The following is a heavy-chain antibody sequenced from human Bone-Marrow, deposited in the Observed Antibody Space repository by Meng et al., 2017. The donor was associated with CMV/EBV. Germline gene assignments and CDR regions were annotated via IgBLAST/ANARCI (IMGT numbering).Heavy chain of an antibody. V-gene: IGHV4-39*01. J-gene: IGHJ4*02. Sequence: ETLSRTCAVYGGSTGSSSYYCDWIRQPPGRGLEWIGSIDYSGSTYYNPSLKSRVTISVDTSKHQFSLMLSAVTAADTAVYYCARHETVLMVYARWGQGTLVTFSS. D-gene: IGHD2-8*01. CDR3: ARHETVLMVYAR. CDR1: GGSTGSSSYY. CDR2: IDYSGST.